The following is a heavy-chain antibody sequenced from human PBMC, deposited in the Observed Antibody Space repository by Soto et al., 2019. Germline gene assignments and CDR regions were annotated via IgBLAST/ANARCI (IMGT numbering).Heavy chain of an antibody. V-gene: IGHV3-30*18. Sequence: GGSLRLSCAASGFTFSSYGMHWVRQAPGKGLEWVAVISYDGSNKYYADSVKGRFTISRDNSKNTLYLQMNSLRAEDTAVYYCAKNLAGYGDYYYYYYGMDVWGQGTTVTVSS. CDR2: ISYDGSNK. CDR1: GFTFSSYG. J-gene: IGHJ6*02. D-gene: IGHD4-17*01. CDR3: AKNLAGYGDYYYYYYGMDV.